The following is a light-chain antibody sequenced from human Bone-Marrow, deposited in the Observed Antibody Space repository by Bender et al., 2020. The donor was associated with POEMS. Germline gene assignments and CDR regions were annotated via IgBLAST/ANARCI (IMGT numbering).Light chain of an antibody. V-gene: IGLV2-14*03. CDR3: CSYTGSYTLV. CDR1: KSDVGGYNY. CDR2: DVT. J-gene: IGLJ3*02. Sequence: QSALTQPASVSGSPGQSITISCTGTKSDVGGYNYVSWYQQHPGKAPKLIIFDVTYRPSGVSSRFSGSKSGNTASLTISGLQAEDEADYYCCSYTGSYTLVFGGGTKLTVL.